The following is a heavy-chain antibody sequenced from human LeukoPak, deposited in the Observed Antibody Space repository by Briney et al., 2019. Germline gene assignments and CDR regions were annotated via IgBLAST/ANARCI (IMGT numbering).Heavy chain of an antibody. CDR1: GYTPTELS. J-gene: IGHJ4*02. D-gene: IGHD6-19*01. V-gene: IGHV1-24*01. Sequence: ASVKVSCKVSGYTPTELSMHWVRQAPGKGLEWMGGFDPEDGETIYAQKFQGRVTMTVDTSTDTAYMELSSLRSEDTAVYYCATARSVAGPFDYWGQGTLVTVSS. CDR3: ATARSVAGPFDY. CDR2: FDPEDGET.